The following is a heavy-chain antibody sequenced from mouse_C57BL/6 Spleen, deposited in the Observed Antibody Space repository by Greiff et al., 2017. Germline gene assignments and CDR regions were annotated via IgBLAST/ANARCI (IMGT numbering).Heavy chain of an antibody. Sequence: QVQLQQPGAELVMPGASVKLSCKASGYTFTSYWMHWVKQRPGQGLEWIGEIDPSDSYTNYNQKFTGKSTLTVDKSSSTAYMQLSSLTSEDSAVYYCSRGGNYVVYAMDYWGQGTSVTVSS. CDR2: IDPSDSYT. V-gene: IGHV1-69*01. CDR3: SRGGNYVVYAMDY. J-gene: IGHJ4*01. CDR1: GYTFTSYW. D-gene: IGHD2-1*01.